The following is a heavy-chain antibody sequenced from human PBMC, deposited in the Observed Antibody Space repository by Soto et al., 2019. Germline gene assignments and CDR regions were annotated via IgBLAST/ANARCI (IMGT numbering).Heavy chain of an antibody. D-gene: IGHD1-26*01. V-gene: IGHV1-18*01. CDR3: ARDLGGTFVDY. J-gene: IGHJ4*02. CDR1: GYTFASYG. CDR2: IIVYDGDT. Sequence: QVQLVQSGAEVKEPGASVKVSCKASGYTFASYGITWVRQAPGQGLEWMGWIIVYDGDTNYAQNLQGRVTLTTDTSTSTAYMELESLKSDDTAVYCCARDLGGTFVDYWGQGTPVTVSS.